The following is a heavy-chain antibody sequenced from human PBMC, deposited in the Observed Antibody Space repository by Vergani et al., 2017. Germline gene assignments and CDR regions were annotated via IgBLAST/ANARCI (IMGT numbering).Heavy chain of an antibody. V-gene: IGHV3-30*18. J-gene: IGHJ6*03. D-gene: IGHD1-1*01. CDR3: AKVATGTTRYYYYYYMDV. CDR2: ISYDGSNK. CDR1: GFTFSSYG. Sequence: QVQLVESGGGVVQPGRSLRLSCAASGFTFSSYGMHWVRQAPGMGLEWVAVISYDGSNKYYADSVKGRFTISRDNSKNTLYLQMNSLRAEDTAVYYCAKVATGTTRYYYYYYMDVWGKGTTVTVSS.